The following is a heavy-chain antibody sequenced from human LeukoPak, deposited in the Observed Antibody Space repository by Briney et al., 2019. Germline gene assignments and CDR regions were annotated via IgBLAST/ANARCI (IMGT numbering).Heavy chain of an antibody. CDR1: GFTFDDYG. Sequence: GGALRLSCAASGFTFDDYGMSWVRQGPGKGLGWVSGINWNGGSTGYADSVKGRSTISRDNAKKSLYLQMSSLRAEDTALYYCARSSVSAYAFDIWGQGTMVTVSS. J-gene: IGHJ3*02. V-gene: IGHV3-20*04. D-gene: IGHD6-6*01. CDR3: ARSSVSAYAFDI. CDR2: INWNGGST.